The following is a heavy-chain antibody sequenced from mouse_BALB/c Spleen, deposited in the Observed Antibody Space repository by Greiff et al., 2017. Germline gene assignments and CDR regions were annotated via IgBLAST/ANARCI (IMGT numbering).Heavy chain of an antibody. CDR1: GFTFSSYA. J-gene: IGHJ2*01. CDR3: ASNWDGYFDY. CDR2: ISSGGSYT. V-gene: IGHV5-9-4*01. Sequence: EVQLVESGGGLVKPGGSLKLSCAASGFTFSSYAMSWVRQSPEKRLEWVAEISSGGSYTYYPDTVTGRFTISRDNAKNTLYLEMSSLRSEDTAMYYCASNWDGYFDYWGQGTTLTVSS. D-gene: IGHD4-1*02.